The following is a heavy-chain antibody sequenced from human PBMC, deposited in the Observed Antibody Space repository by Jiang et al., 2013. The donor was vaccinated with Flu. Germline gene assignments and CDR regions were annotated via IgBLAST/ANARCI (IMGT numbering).Heavy chain of an antibody. Sequence: PGLVKPSETLSLTCTVSGGSISSYYWSWIRQPPGKGLEWIGYIYYSGSTNYNPSLKSRVTISVDTSKNRFSLKLSSVTAADTAVYYCARDRGNPHYYYYGMDVWGKGTTVTVSS. CDR1: GGSISSYY. J-gene: IGHJ6*04. CDR3: ARDRGNPHYYYYGMDV. V-gene: IGHV4-59*01. CDR2: IYYSGST. D-gene: IGHD4-23*01.